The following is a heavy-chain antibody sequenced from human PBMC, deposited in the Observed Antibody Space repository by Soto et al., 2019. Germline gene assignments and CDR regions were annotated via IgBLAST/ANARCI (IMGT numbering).Heavy chain of an antibody. CDR3: ANCGSYGSGSYYRPSPYYYYYGMDV. D-gene: IGHD3-10*01. J-gene: IGHJ6*02. V-gene: IGHV3-23*01. CDR1: GFTFSSYA. CDR2: ISGSGGST. Sequence: GGSLRLSCAASGFTFSSYAMSWVRQAPGKGLEWVSAISGSGGSTYYADSVKGRFTISRDNSKNTLYLQMNSLRAEDTAVYYCANCGSYGSGSYYRPSPYYYYYGMDVWGQGTTVTVSS.